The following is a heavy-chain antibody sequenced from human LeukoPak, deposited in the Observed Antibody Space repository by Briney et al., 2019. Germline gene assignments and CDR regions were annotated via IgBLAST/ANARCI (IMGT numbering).Heavy chain of an antibody. D-gene: IGHD6-6*01. Sequence: ASVKVSCQAAGYTLTSYGISWVRQAPGQGLVCMGWTNTYNGNTNYAQNLQGRVTMTIDTSTSTAYMELRSLRSDDTAVYYCVRVSSSRGKLDAFDIWGQGTVVTVSS. CDR3: VRVSSSRGKLDAFDI. CDR1: GYTLTSYG. V-gene: IGHV1-18*01. J-gene: IGHJ3*02. CDR2: TNTYNGNT.